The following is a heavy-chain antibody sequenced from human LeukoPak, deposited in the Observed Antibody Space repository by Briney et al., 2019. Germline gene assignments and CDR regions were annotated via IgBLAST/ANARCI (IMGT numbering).Heavy chain of an antibody. J-gene: IGHJ4*02. CDR3: ARAYSSVASCDY. V-gene: IGHV3-48*03. Sequence: GGSLRLSCAASGFRFSSYEMNWVRQAPGKGLEWVSYITSSGSTIHHADSVKGRFTISRDNAKNSLYLQMNSLRAEDTAVYYCARAYSSVASCDYWGQGTLVTVSS. CDR2: ITSSGSTI. CDR1: GFRFSSYE. D-gene: IGHD6-19*01.